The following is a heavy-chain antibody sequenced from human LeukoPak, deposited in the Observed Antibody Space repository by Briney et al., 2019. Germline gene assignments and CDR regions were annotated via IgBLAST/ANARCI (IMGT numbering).Heavy chain of an antibody. CDR2: TNPSGGST. CDR3: ARDRGSSSPYYFDY. V-gene: IGHV1-46*01. CDR1: GYTFTSYY. J-gene: IGHJ4*02. D-gene: IGHD6-13*01. Sequence: ASVKVSCKASGYTFTSYYMHWVRQAPGQGLEWMGITNPSGGSTSYAQRFQGRVNMTGDTSTTTVYMELSSLISDDTAVYYCARDRGSSSPYYFDYWGQGTLVTVSS.